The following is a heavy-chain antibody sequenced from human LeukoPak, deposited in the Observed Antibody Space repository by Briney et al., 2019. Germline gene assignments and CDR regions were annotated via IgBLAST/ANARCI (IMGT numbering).Heavy chain of an antibody. D-gene: IGHD1-7*01. J-gene: IGHJ6*03. CDR1: GFTFSSYW. CDR2: IRSKAYGGTT. V-gene: IGHV3-49*03. Sequence: QAGGSLRLSCAASGFTFSSYWMSWFRQAPGKGLEWVGFIRSKAYGGTTEYAASVKGRFTISRDDSKSIAYLQMNGLKTEDTAVYYCTRDLTGTRRWGSGVYYYMDVWGKGTTVTVSS. CDR3: TRDLTGTRRWGSGVYYYMDV.